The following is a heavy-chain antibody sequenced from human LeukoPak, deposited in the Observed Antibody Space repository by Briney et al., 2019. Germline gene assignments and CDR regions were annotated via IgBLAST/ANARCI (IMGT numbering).Heavy chain of an antibody. Sequence: GGSLRLSCGGSGLTFRGYAMHWVRQAPGKGLEWVAVISFNGDNQYYADSVKGRFTISRDNSKNTVFLQMNSLRVEDTAFYYCAREAAGISPWGQGTLVTVSS. J-gene: IGHJ4*02. CDR1: GLTFRGYA. CDR2: ISFNGDNQ. CDR3: AREAAGISP. V-gene: IGHV3-30*04. D-gene: IGHD6-13*01.